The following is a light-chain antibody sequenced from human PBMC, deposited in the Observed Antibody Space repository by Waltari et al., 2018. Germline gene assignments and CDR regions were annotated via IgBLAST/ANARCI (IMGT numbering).Light chain of an antibody. V-gene: IGKV1-17*01. CDR2: YAG. CDR3: QHANSYPLT. CDR1: QDISTN. Sequence: DIQMSQSTSSLSASVGDRVTITCRTSQDISTNLNRYQQKPGKTPKVLLYYAGTLANGFPSRFSGSGSGTEFTFTISSLQPEDFGTYYCQHANSYPLTFGGGTKVEIK. J-gene: IGKJ4*01.